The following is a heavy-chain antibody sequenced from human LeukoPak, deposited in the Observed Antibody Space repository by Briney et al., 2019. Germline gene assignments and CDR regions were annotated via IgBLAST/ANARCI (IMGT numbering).Heavy chain of an antibody. CDR2: ISGRGDST. CDR3: VRDRGTYRPIDY. V-gene: IGHV3-23*01. J-gene: IGHJ4*02. D-gene: IGHD1-26*01. Sequence: GGSLRLSCAASGFTFSSYAMSWVRQAPGKGLEWVSTISGRGDSTYYADSVKGRFTISRDNSKNTLYLQMNSLRAEDTAIYYCVRDRGTYRPIDYWGQGTLVTVSS. CDR1: GFTFSSYA.